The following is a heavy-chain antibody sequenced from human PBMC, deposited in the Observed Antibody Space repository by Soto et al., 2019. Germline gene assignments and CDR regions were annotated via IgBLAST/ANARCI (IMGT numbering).Heavy chain of an antibody. D-gene: IGHD6-19*01. CDR1: GGTFSSYA. V-gene: IGHV1-69*04. J-gene: IGHJ4*01. Sequence: ASVKVSCKTSGGTFSSYAISWVRQAPGQGLEWMGRIIPILGIANYAQKFQGRVTITADKSTSTAYMELSSLRSEDTAVYYCARWSSGFDYWGHGTLVTVSS. CDR3: ARWSSGFDY. CDR2: IIPILGIA.